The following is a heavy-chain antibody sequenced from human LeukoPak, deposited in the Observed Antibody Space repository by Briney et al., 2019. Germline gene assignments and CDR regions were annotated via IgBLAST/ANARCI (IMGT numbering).Heavy chain of an antibody. CDR2: IYYSGST. CDR1: GGSISSSSNY. J-gene: IGHJ6*02. V-gene: IGHV4-39*01. D-gene: IGHD6-13*01. CDR3: ARLGAPGGTRSGYYYYGMDV. Sequence: SETLSLTCTVSGGSISSSSNYWGWIRQPPGKGLEWIGSIYYSGSTYYNPSVKSRVTISVDTSKNQFSLKPSSVTAADTAVYYCARLGAPGGTRSGYYYYGMDVWGQGTTVTVSS.